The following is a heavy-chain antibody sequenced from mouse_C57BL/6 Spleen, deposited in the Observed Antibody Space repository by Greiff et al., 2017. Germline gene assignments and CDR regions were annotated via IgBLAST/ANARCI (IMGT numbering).Heavy chain of an antibody. CDR1: GYAFSSSW. V-gene: IGHV1-82*01. Sequence: QVQLQQSGPELVKPGASVKISCKASGYAFSSSWMNWVKQRPGKGLEWIGRIYPGDGDTNYNGKFKGKATLTADKSSSTAYMQLSSLTSEDSAVYLCARSDSNGVYAMDYWGQGTSVTVSS. CDR2: IYPGDGDT. CDR3: ARSDSNGVYAMDY. D-gene: IGHD2-5*01. J-gene: IGHJ4*01.